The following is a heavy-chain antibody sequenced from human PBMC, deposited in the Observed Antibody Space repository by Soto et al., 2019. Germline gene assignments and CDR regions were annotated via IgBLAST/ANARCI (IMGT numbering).Heavy chain of an antibody. CDR3: ASDGGLLWSFDY. D-gene: IGHD2-21*01. V-gene: IGHV4-31*03. CDR1: GGSISSGGYY. CDR2: IYYSGST. Sequence: QVQLQESGPGLVKPSQTLSLTCTVSGGSISSGGYYWSWIRQHPGKGLEWIGYIYYSGSTYYNPSLKSRVTISVDTSKNQFSLKLSSVTAADTAVYSCASDGGLLWSFDYWGQGTLVTVSS. J-gene: IGHJ4*02.